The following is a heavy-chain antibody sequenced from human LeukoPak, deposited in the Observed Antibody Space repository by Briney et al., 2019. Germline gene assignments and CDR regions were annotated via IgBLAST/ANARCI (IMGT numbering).Heavy chain of an antibody. V-gene: IGHV3-23*01. Sequence: PGGSLRLSCAASGFTFSSYAMSWVRQAPGKGLEWVATISGGGVTTYYADSVKGRFTISSDNSKNTLYLQMNSLRAEDTAVYYCAKDYRYYFDSWGQGTLVTASS. CDR3: AKDYRYYFDS. CDR2: ISGGGVTT. J-gene: IGHJ4*02. D-gene: IGHD1-26*01. CDR1: GFTFSSYA.